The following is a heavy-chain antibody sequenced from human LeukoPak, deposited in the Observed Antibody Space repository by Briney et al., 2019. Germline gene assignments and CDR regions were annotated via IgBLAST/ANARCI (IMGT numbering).Heavy chain of an antibody. CDR1: GFTFSSYA. CDR3: AKDRDEYSTSSGNLDY. V-gene: IGHV3-23*01. J-gene: IGHJ4*02. D-gene: IGHD6-6*01. CDR2: ISGSGGST. Sequence: GGSLRLSCAASGFTFSSYAMSWVRQAPGKGLEWVSAISGSGGSTYYADSVKGRLTISRDNSKNMLYLQMNSLRAEDTAVYHCAKDRDEYSTSSGNLDYWGQGTLVTVSS.